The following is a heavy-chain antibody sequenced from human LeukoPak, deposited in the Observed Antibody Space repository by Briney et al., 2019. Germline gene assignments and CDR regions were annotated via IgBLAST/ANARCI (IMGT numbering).Heavy chain of an antibody. CDR2: INQAGSDK. Sequence: GGSLRLSCAASGFSFNNYWMGWVRQAPGKGLEWVANINQAGSDKYYLASVKGRFTISRDNAESSLYLQMNSLRAEDTAVYYCARGMIRGVMDDYWGQGTLVTVSS. V-gene: IGHV3-7*05. D-gene: IGHD3-10*01. CDR3: ARGMIRGVMDDY. CDR1: GFSFNNYW. J-gene: IGHJ4*02.